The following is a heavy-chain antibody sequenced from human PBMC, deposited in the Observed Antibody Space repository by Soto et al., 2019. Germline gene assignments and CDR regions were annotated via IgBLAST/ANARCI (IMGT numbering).Heavy chain of an antibody. CDR2: VSAYNGNT. CDR3: ARTGRLTTVTFNXFDP. J-gene: IGHJ5*02. V-gene: IGHV1-18*01. Sequence: ASVKVSCKASGYTFTSYGISWVRQAPGQGLEWMGWVSAYNGNTNYAQKLQGRVTMTTDTSTSTAYMELRSLRSDDTAVYYCARTGRLTTVTFNXFDPWGQGTLVTVSS. CDR1: GYTFTSYG. D-gene: IGHD4-17*01.